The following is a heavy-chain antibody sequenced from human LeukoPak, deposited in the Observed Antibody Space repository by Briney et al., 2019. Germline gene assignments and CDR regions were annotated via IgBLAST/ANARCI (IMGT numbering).Heavy chain of an antibody. Sequence: GGSLRLSCAASEFTFSRYSMNWVRQAPGKGLEWVSYITNSGNSKSYADSVKGRFTIPRDNTKNSLYLQMNGLRAEDTAIYYCVRHDWFDPWGQGTLVTVSS. J-gene: IGHJ5*02. CDR3: VRHDWFDP. V-gene: IGHV3-48*01. CDR2: ITNSGNSK. CDR1: EFTFSRYS.